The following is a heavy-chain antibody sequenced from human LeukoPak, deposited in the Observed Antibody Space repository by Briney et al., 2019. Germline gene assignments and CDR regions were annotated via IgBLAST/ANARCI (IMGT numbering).Heavy chain of an antibody. CDR2: ISSSSGYI. D-gene: IGHD3-22*01. CDR1: GFTFSSYS. J-gene: IGHJ3*02. CDR3: ARGTIPITMIVVVSAFDI. V-gene: IGHV3-21*01. Sequence: GGSLRLSCAASGFTFSSYSMNWVGQAPGKGLEWVSSISSSSGYIYYADSVKGRVTISRDNAKNSLYLQMNSLRAEDTAVYYCARGTIPITMIVVVSAFDIWGQGTMVTVSS.